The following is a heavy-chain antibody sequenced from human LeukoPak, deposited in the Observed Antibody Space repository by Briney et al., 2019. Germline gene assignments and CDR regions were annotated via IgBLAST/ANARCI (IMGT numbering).Heavy chain of an antibody. V-gene: IGHV4-61*01. CDR1: GGSISSGSYY. CDR2: IYYSGST. J-gene: IGHJ4*02. Sequence: SETLSLTCTVSGGSISSGSYYWSWIRQPPGKGLEWIGYIYYSGSTNYNPSLKSRVTISVDTSKNQFSLKLSSVTTADTAVYYCARAWLQPYFFDYWGQGTLVTVSS. CDR3: ARAWLQPYFFDY. D-gene: IGHD5-24*01.